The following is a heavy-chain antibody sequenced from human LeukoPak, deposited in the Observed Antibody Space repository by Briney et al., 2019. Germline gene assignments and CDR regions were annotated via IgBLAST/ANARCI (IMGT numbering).Heavy chain of an antibody. Sequence: GGSLRLSCVASEFTISGYWMTWVREAPGKGLEWVANIKQDGSEKTYVDSVKGRFTISRDNVKNSIFLQMNSLRVEDTAMYYCARDGGTDWYDPWGQGTLVSVSS. D-gene: IGHD3-16*01. CDR1: EFTISGYW. V-gene: IGHV3-7*01. CDR2: IKQDGSEK. J-gene: IGHJ5*02. CDR3: ARDGGTDWYDP.